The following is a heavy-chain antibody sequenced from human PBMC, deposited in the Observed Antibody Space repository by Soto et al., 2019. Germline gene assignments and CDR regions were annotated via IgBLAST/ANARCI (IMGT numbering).Heavy chain of an antibody. CDR2: ISSSSSYI. D-gene: IGHD3-16*02. J-gene: IGHJ4*02. CDR3: ARDPNRAPAGLDY. CDR1: GFTFSSYS. V-gene: IGHV3-21*01. Sequence: GGSLRLSCAASGFTFSSYSMNWVRQAPGKGLEWVSSISSSSSYIYYADSVKGRFTISRDNAKNSLYLQMNSLRAEDTAVYYCARDPNRAPAGLDYWGQGTLVTVSS.